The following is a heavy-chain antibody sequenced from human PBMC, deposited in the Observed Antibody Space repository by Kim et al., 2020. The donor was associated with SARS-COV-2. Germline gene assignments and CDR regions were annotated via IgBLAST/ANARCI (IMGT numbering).Heavy chain of an antibody. Sequence: SETLSLTCNVSGGSTSSIDYYWAWIRQPPGKGPEWIGSIFHSGSAYYNPSLKSRVTISVDTSKNQFSLKLASVTAADTAVYYCATEGGSWDYFDFWGQGALVTVSS. J-gene: IGHJ4*02. V-gene: IGHV4-39*01. D-gene: IGHD6-13*01. CDR3: ATEGGSWDYFDF. CDR2: IFHSGSA. CDR1: GGSTSSIDYY.